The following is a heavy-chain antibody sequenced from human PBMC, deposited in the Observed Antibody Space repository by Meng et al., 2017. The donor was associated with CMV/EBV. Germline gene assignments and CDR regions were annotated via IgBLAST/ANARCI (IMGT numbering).Heavy chain of an antibody. Sequence: GESLKISCAASGFTFSDYYMSWIRQAPGKGLEWVSCISNSGRTIYYADSVKGRFTISRDNAKTSLYLQMNSLRVEDTAVYYCARDLSGYDYKVDYWGQGTLVTVSS. D-gene: IGHD5-12*01. CDR2: ISNSGRTI. CDR1: GFTFSDYY. J-gene: IGHJ4*02. CDR3: ARDLSGYDYKVDY. V-gene: IGHV3-11*01.